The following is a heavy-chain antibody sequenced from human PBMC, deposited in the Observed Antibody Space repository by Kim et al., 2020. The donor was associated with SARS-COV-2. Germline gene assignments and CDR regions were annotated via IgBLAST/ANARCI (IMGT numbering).Heavy chain of an antibody. D-gene: IGHD1-26*01. V-gene: IGHV1-24*01. J-gene: IGHJ4*02. CDR1: GYTLTELS. CDR2: FDPEDGET. Sequence: ASVKVSCKVSGYTLTELSMHWVRQAPGKGLEWMGGFDPEDGETIYAQKFQGRVTMTEDTSTDTAYMELSSLRSEDTAVYYCATVYSTGRYSGFYYFDYWGQGTLVTVSS. CDR3: ATVYSTGRYSGFYYFDY.